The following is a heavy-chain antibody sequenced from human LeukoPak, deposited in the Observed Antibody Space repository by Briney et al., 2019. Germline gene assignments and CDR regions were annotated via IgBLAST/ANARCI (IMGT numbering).Heavy chain of an antibody. CDR2: ISGGGETT. Sequence: GGSLRLSCSASEFTFSRYEMNWVRQAPGKGLEWVSYISGGGETTLYADSVKGRFTPSRDNAKNSLYLQLTSLRAEDTAVYYCARVGRIQYFDCWGQGTLVTVSS. J-gene: IGHJ4*02. V-gene: IGHV3-48*03. CDR3: ARVGRIQYFDC. D-gene: IGHD5-18*01. CDR1: EFTFSRYE.